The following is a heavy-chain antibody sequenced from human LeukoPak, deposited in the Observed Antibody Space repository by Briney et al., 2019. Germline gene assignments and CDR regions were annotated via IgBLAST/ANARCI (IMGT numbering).Heavy chain of an antibody. CDR2: INPSGGST. CDR1: GFTFSSYG. Sequence: GGSLRLSCAASGFTFSSYGMHWVRQAPGQGLEWMGIINPSGGSTSYAQKFQGRVTMTRDTSTSTVYMELSSLRSEDTAVYYCARDPPKVDYVWGSYRYTGWFDPWGQGTLVTVSS. J-gene: IGHJ5*02. CDR3: ARDPPKVDYVWGSYRYTGWFDP. D-gene: IGHD3-16*02. V-gene: IGHV1-46*01.